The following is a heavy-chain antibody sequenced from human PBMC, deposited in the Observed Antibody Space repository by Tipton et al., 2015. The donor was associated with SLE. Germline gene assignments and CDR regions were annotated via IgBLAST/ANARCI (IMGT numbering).Heavy chain of an antibody. V-gene: IGHV1-18*01. J-gene: IGHJ3*02. CDR2: ISAYNGNT. Sequence: QVQLVQSGAEVKKPGESLKVSCKASGYTFTSYGINWVRQAPGQGLEWMGWISAYNGNTNYAQKLQGRVTMTTDTSTSTAYMELRSLRSDDTAVYYCGKTVGATTAFDIWGQGTMVTVSS. CDR3: GKTVGATTAFDI. D-gene: IGHD1-26*01. CDR1: GYTFTSYG.